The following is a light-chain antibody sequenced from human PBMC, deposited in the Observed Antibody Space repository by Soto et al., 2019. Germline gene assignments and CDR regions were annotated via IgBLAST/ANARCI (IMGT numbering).Light chain of an antibody. CDR2: GAS. CDR1: QSISSK. CDR3: QHYNDWRWT. Sequence: EIVMTQSPATLSVSPGEGATLSCRASQSISSKLAWYQQKRGQAPRLLIYGASTRATGVPARFSGSGSGTEFTLTISSLQPEDLAVYYCQHYNDWRWTFGQGTKVEIK. V-gene: IGKV3-15*01. J-gene: IGKJ1*01.